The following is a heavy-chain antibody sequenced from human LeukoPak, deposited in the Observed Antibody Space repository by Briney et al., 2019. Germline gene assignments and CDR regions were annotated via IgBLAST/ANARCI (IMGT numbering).Heavy chain of an antibody. CDR1: GGSISSGGYY. D-gene: IGHD6-6*01. CDR3: AGPLAARPYYYYMDV. J-gene: IGHJ6*03. V-gene: IGHV4-30-2*01. CDR2: IYHSGST. Sequence: SQTLSLTCTVSGGSISSGGYYWSWIRQPPGKGLEWIGYIYHSGSTYYNPSLKSRVTISVDRSKDQFSLKLSSVTAADTAAYYCAGPLAARPYYYYMDVWGKGTTVTVSS.